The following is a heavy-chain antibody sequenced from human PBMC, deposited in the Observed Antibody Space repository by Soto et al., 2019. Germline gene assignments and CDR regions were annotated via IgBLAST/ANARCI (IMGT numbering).Heavy chain of an antibody. D-gene: IGHD1-26*01. CDR3: ARDSVVGTTKFPGDY. CDR2: INPSGGST. V-gene: IGHV1-46*01. Sequence: ASVKVSCKASGYTFTSYYMHWVRQAPGQGLEWMGIINPSGGSTSYAQKFQGRVTMTRDTSTSTVYMELSSLRSEDTAVYYCARDSVVGTTKFPGDYWGQGTLLTVSS. CDR1: GYTFTSYY. J-gene: IGHJ4*02.